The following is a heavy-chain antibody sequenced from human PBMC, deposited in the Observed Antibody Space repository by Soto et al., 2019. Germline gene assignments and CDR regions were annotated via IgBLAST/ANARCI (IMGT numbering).Heavy chain of an antibody. CDR3: ARHERGTCTSSSCYYFDY. J-gene: IGHJ4*02. CDR1: GYTFTRYG. CDR2: TSADNGDT. D-gene: IGHD2-2*01. V-gene: IGHV1-18*04. Sequence: VQLVQSGAEVKEPGASVKVSCKASGYTFTRYGFIWVRQAPGQGLEWMAWTSADNGDTNYAPKLQDRVTLTTDTSTGTAYMELRSLRSDDTAVYYCARHERGTCTSSSCYYFDYWGQGTLVTVSS.